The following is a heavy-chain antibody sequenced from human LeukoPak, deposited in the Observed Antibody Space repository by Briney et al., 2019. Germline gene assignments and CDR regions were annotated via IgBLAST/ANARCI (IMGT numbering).Heavy chain of an antibody. J-gene: IGHJ4*02. CDR1: GYSISSGYY. D-gene: IGHD6-19*01. CDR3: ARVGHSSGWYIGNKPHTDY. Sequence: SETLSLTCTVSGYSISSGYYWGWIRQPPGKGLEWIGSIYHSGSTYYNPSLKSRVTISVDTSKNQFSLKLSSVTAADTAVYYCARVGHSSGWYIGNKPHTDYWGQGTLVTVSS. CDR2: IYHSGST. V-gene: IGHV4-38-2*02.